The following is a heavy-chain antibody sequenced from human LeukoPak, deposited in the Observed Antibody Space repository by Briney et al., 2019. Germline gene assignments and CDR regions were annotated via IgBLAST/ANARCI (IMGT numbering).Heavy chain of an antibody. J-gene: IGHJ1*01. Sequence: PGGSLRLSCAATGSTFSSSWMTWIRQAPGKGLEWVAFIRYDGSNKYYADSVKGRFTISRDNSKNTLYLQMNSLRAEDTAVYYCAKDLLTAAGTVQHWGQGTLVTVSS. CDR2: IRYDGSNK. CDR3: AKDLLTAAGTVQH. V-gene: IGHV3-30*02. CDR1: GSTFSSSW. D-gene: IGHD6-13*01.